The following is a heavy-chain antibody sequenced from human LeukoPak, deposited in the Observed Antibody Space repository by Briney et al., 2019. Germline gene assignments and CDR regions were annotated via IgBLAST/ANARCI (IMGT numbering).Heavy chain of an antibody. D-gene: IGHD2-2*01. Sequence: ASVKVSCKASGFTFTSYGISWVRQAPGQGLEWMGWISAYNGNTNYAQKLQGRVTMTTDTSTSTAYMELRSLRSDDMAVYYCARTETVPAATIPFDYWGQGTLVTVSS. CDR2: ISAYNGNT. J-gene: IGHJ4*02. CDR1: GFTFTSYG. V-gene: IGHV1-18*03. CDR3: ARTETVPAATIPFDY.